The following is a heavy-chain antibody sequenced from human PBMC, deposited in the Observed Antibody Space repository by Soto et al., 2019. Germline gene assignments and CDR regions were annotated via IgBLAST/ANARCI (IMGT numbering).Heavy chain of an antibody. Sequence: GESLKISCQGSGYNFAYSWIGWVRQMPGKGLEWMGIIFPADSDTRYSPSFQGQVTISADKSINTAYLQWSSLKASDTAMYYCASGPTVLDSWGQGTLVTVSS. V-gene: IGHV5-51*01. D-gene: IGHD4-17*01. J-gene: IGHJ4*02. CDR3: ASGPTVLDS. CDR2: IFPADSDT. CDR1: GYNFAYSW.